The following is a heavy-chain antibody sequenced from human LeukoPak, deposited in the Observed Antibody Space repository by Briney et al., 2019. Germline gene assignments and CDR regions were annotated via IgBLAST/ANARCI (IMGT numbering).Heavy chain of an antibody. J-gene: IGHJ6*03. D-gene: IGHD5-18*01. CDR2: IIPIIGTA. V-gene: IGHV1-69*01. CDR1: GGTFSSYA. Sequence: SVKVSCKASGGTFSSYAISWVRQAPGQGLEWMGGIIPIIGTANYAQKFQGRVTITADESTSTAYMELSSLRSEDTAVYYCASSDASAGGYSYGFDYYYMDVWGKGTTVTISS. CDR3: ASSDASAGGYSYGFDYYYMDV.